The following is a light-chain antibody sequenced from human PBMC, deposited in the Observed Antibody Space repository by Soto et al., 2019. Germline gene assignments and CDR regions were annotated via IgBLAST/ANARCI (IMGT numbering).Light chain of an antibody. J-gene: IGLJ3*02. CDR3: QSYDSSLSGPWV. V-gene: IGLV1-40*01. CDR1: SSNIGAGYG. Sequence: QSVLTQPPSVSGAPGQRVTISCTGSSSNIGAGYGVHWYQQLPGTAPKRLIYGNTNRPSGVPDRFSGSKSGTSASLAITGLQAEDEADYYCQSYDSSLSGPWVFGGGTKLTVL. CDR2: GNT.